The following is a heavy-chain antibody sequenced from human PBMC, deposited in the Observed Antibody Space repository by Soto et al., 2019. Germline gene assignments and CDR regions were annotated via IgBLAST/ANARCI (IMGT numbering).Heavy chain of an antibody. V-gene: IGHV2-5*01. CDR2: IYWNAEQ. CDR3: AHRLPGPSGYGV. J-gene: IGHJ6*02. Sequence: SCPTLVNPTQTLTLTCTYSGISLSSGVVGVGWIRQPPGEALEWLALIYWNAEQYYNPSLRNRLTITRDPSKNQVVLTLTNMDPVDTATYYCAHRLPGPSGYGVWGQGTTVTVSS. D-gene: IGHD6-13*01. CDR1: GISLSSGVVG.